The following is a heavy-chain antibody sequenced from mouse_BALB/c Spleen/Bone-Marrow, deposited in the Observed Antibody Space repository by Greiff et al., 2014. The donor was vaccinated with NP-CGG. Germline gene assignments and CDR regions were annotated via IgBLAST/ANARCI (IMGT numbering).Heavy chain of an antibody. CDR2: IDPANGDT. V-gene: IGHV14-3*02. D-gene: IGHD1-1*01. CDR3: TKPSFYYGSSYWYFDV. Sequence: VQLQQSGAELAKPGASVKLSCTASGFNIKDTYMHWVKQRPEQGLEWIGRIDPANGDTKYGPKFQGKATITADTSSNTAYLQLSSLTSEDTAVYYCTKPSFYYGSSYWYFDVWGAGTTVTVSS. CDR1: GFNIKDTY. J-gene: IGHJ1*01.